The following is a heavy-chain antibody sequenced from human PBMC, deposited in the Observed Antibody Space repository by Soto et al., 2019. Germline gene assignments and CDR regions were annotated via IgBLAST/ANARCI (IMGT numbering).Heavy chain of an antibody. V-gene: IGHV3-7*01. Sequence: WSLRLSCAASGFTFSSYWMSWVRQAPGKXLEWVANIKQDGSEKYYVDSVKGRFTISRDSAKNPLYLQMNSLRAEDTAVYYRARILRYFDWLLDRDWFDPWGQGTLVTVSS. D-gene: IGHD3-9*01. CDR1: GFTFSSYW. J-gene: IGHJ5*02. CDR2: IKQDGSEK. CDR3: ARILRYFDWLLDRDWFDP.